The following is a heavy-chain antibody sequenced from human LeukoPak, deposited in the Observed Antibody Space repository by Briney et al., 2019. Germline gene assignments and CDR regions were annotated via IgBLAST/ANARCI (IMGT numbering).Heavy chain of an antibody. Sequence: SGTLSLTCAVSGGSISSSNWWSWVRQPPGKGLEWIGEIYHSGSTNYNPSLKSRVTISVDKSKNQFSLKLSSVTAADTAVYYCASLRPTRGDAFDIWGQGTMVTVSS. CDR3: ASLRPTRGDAFDI. CDR1: GGSISSSNW. J-gene: IGHJ3*02. CDR2: IYHSGST. D-gene: IGHD3-10*01. V-gene: IGHV4-4*02.